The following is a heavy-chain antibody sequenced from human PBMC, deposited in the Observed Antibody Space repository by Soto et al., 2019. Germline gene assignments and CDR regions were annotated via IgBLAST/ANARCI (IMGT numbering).Heavy chain of an antibody. CDR2: IGTAGDT. J-gene: IGHJ3*02. CDR3: ARAITIFSGGACGI. D-gene: IGHD3-9*01. CDR1: GFTFSSYD. Sequence: PGGSLRLSCAASGFTFSSYDMHWVRQATGKGLEWVSAIGTAGDTYYPGSVKGRFTISRENAKNSLYLQMNSLRAGDTAVYYCARAITIFSGGACGIWGQGTMVTVSS. V-gene: IGHV3-13*04.